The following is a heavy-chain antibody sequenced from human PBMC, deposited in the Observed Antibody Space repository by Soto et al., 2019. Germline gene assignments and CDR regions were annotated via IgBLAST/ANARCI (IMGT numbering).Heavy chain of an antibody. CDR1: GFSFGSSW. V-gene: IGHV3-7*05. J-gene: IGHJ3*02. D-gene: IGHD6-13*01. CDR2: IKKDGSKI. CDR3: ARDVSPGSSSLYLDAFDI. Sequence: EVQLVESGGDLVQPGGSLRLSCAASGFSFGSSWMTWVRQAPGKGLEWVANIKKDGSKINYLDSVRGRFTVSRDNAENFLYLEMNRLRAEGTALYYCARDVSPGSSSLYLDAFDIWGQGTMVTVSS.